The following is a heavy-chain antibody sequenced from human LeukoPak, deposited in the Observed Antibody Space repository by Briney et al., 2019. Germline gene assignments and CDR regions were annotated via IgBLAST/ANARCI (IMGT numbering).Heavy chain of an antibody. J-gene: IGHJ4*02. V-gene: IGHV3-53*01. Sequence: PGGSLRLSCAASGLTVSSNSMSWVRQAPGKGLEWVSFIYSDNTHYSDSVKGRFTISRDNSKNTLYLQMHSLRAEDTAVYYCAKTRRDIVVVPDAPFDYWGQGTLVTVSS. D-gene: IGHD2-2*01. CDR1: GLTVSSNS. CDR3: AKTRRDIVVVPDAPFDY. CDR2: IYSDNT.